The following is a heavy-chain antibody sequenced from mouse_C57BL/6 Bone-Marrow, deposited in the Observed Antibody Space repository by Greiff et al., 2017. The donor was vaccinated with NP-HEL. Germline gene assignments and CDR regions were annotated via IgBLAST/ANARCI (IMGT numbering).Heavy chain of an antibody. CDR1: GYTFTGYW. CDR3: ARWTTVVARDY. D-gene: IGHD1-1*01. V-gene: IGHV1-9*01. Sequence: VQLQQSGAELMKPGASVKLSCKATGYTFTGYWIEWVKQRPGHGLEWIGEILPGSGSTNYNAKFKGKATFTADTSSNTAYMQLSSLTTEDSAIYYCARWTTVVARDYWGQGTTLTVSS. CDR2: ILPGSGST. J-gene: IGHJ2*01.